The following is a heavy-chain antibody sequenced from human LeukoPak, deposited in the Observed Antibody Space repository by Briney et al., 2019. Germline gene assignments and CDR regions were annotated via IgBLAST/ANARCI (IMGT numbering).Heavy chain of an antibody. CDR2: IYRSGST. Sequence: GGSLRLSCAASGFTVSSNYMSWARQAPGKGLEWVSVIYRSGSTYYADSVKGRFTISRDNSKNTLYLQMNSLRAEDTAVYYCARGNSGEYGDFDYWGQGTLVTVSS. J-gene: IGHJ4*02. CDR3: ARGNSGEYGDFDY. D-gene: IGHD4-17*01. V-gene: IGHV3-53*01. CDR1: GFTVSSNY.